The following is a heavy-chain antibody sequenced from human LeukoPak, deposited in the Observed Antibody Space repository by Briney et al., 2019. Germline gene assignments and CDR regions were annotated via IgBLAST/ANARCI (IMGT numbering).Heavy chain of an antibody. CDR3: AREKVTTDNYYYMDV. V-gene: IGHV3-20*04. J-gene: IGHJ6*03. D-gene: IGHD4-11*01. Sequence: GGSLRLSCAASRLTFDDHGMSWVRQAPGKGLQWVSAINWNGDSTSYADSVKGRFTISRDNAKNSLYLQMNSLRAEDTALYYCAREKVTTDNYYYMDVWGKGTTVTVSS. CDR2: INWNGDST. CDR1: RLTFDDHG.